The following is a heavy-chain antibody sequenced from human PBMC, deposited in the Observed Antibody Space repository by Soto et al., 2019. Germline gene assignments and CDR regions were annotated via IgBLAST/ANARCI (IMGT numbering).Heavy chain of an antibody. CDR2: LYHSWSP. V-gene: IGHV4-38-2*02. J-gene: IGHJ4*02. Sequence: PSETLSITCTISGYSLSGGYYWGWIRQPPGKGLEWLGTLYHSWSPFYNPSLKGRLTIAVDTSKNQFSLTLTSVTAADSAIYFWAFRSEGSTNFDYWGQGTLVTVSS. CDR1: GYSLSGGYY. D-gene: IGHD1-1*01. CDR3: AFRSEGSTNFDY.